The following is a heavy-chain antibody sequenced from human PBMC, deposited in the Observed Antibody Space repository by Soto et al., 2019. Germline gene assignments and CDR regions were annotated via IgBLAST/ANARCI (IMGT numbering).Heavy chain of an antibody. D-gene: IGHD3-22*01. CDR3: ARRDKSGYFNWFDP. V-gene: IGHV5-51*01. Sequence: GESLKISCRTSGYSFTSYWIAWVRQMPGKGLEWMGIIFPSDSDTRYSPSFQGQVTISADRSTSTVFLQWASLKASDTAVYFCARRDKSGYFNWFDPWGQGTLVTVSS. J-gene: IGHJ5*02. CDR1: GYSFTSYW. CDR2: IFPSDSDT.